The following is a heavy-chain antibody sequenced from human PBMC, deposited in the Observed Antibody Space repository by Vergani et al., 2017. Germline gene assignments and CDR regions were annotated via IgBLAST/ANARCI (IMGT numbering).Heavy chain of an antibody. CDR2: VLYSVTS. Sequence: QVQLQESGPGLVKPSETLSLTCTVSGGSINDKYWSWIRQPPGKGLEWIGYVLYSVTSNYNPSLKSRVSISVDTSKNQLSLKLTSVTAADTAIYYCARAAQLRYFDWSLSYYAMDVWGQGTTVTVSS. J-gene: IGHJ6*02. CDR3: ARAAQLRYFDWSLSYYAMDV. V-gene: IGHV4-59*08. D-gene: IGHD3-9*01. CDR1: GGSINDKY.